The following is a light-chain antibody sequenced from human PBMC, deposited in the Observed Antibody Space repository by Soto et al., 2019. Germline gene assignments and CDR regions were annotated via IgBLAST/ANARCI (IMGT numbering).Light chain of an antibody. V-gene: IGKV4-1*01. CDR2: WAS. CDR1: QSLLYDSNNKNY. J-gene: IGKJ4*01. CDR3: QQFYSMPLT. Sequence: DIVMTQSPDSLPVSLGERATINCRSSQSLLYDSNNKNYLAWYQQKIGQSPKLIISWASTRESGVPDRFSGSGSGTDFSLTINNVQATDVAVYYCQQFYSMPLTFGGGTKVSTK.